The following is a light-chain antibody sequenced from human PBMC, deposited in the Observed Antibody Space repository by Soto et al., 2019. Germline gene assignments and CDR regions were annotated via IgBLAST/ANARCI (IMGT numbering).Light chain of an antibody. J-gene: IGKJ4*01. CDR1: QSTSNY. CDR2: AAS. Sequence: DMEMTQSPSSLSASVGDRVTITCSTSQSTSNYLNWYQHQPGKVPKLLLYAASSLQSGVPTRFSGTGSGTDFTLTINSLLPEDFATYDCQHSYGTPLSLGGGTKIEIK. CDR3: QHSYGTPLS. V-gene: IGKV1-39*01.